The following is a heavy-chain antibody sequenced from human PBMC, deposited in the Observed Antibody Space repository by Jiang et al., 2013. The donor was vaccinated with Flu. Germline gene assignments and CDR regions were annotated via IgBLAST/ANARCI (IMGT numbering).Heavy chain of an antibody. D-gene: IGHD3-3*01. Sequence: GPGLVKPSETLSLTCTVSGGSISGHYWSWIRQPPGKGLEWIGYIYYTGSTSYNPSLKSRITISVDTSKNQFSLKVNSVTAADTAVYYCARDIQGSYNFWSGYYTEWGQGTLVTVSS. J-gene: IGHJ4*02. CDR2: IYYTGST. CDR1: GGSISGHY. V-gene: IGHV4-59*11. CDR3: ARDIQGSYNFWSGYYTE.